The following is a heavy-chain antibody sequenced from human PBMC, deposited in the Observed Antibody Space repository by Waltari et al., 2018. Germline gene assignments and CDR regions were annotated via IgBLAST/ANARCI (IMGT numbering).Heavy chain of an antibody. D-gene: IGHD2-2*02. V-gene: IGHV3-43D*04. Sequence: GFTFDDYAMHWVRQAPGKGLEWVSLISWDGGSTYYADSVKGRFTISRDNSKNSLYLQMNSVRAEDTALYYCAKGNTPSYCSSTSCYSYMDVWGKGTTVTVSS. J-gene: IGHJ6*03. CDR2: ISWDGGST. CDR1: GFTFDDYA. CDR3: AKGNTPSYCSSTSCYSYMDV.